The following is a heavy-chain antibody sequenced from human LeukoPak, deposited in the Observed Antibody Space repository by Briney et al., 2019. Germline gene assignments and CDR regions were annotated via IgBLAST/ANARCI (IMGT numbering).Heavy chain of an antibody. V-gene: IGHV1-2*02. J-gene: IGHJ3*02. CDR1: GYTFTSYG. CDR2: INPYSGLT. Sequence: ASVKVSCKASGYTFTSYGISWIRQAPGQGLGWMGWINPYSGLTNSAQKFQGRVTMTRDTSIHTVYLELRRLSSDDAAVYFCARALRLANDALDIWGQGTMVTVSS. CDR3: ARALRLANDALDI.